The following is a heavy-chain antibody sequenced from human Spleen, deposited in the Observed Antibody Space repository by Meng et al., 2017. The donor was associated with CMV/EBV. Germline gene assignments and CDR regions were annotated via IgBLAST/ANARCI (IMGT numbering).Heavy chain of an antibody. CDR2: IIPIFGTT. D-gene: IGHD2-15*01. V-gene: IGHV1-69*05. CDR3: ARGGGGLHNWFDP. CDR1: GGTFSSYA. J-gene: IGHJ5*02. Sequence: KASGGTFSSYAIGWVRQAPGQGLGWMGGIIPIFGTTNYAQKFRGRVTITTDESTSTAYMGRSSLRSEDTAVYYCARGGGGLHNWFDPWGQGTLVTVSS.